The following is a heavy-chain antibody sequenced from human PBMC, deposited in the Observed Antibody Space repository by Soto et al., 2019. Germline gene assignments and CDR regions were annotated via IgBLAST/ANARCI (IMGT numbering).Heavy chain of an antibody. CDR1: GGSFRTYT. CDR2: IISVLGRA. V-gene: IGHV1-69*08. CDR3: ARGIGDADGAGNWFDP. Sequence: QVQLVQSGAEVKKPGSSVRVSCKASGGSFRTYTINWVRQAPGQGLEWVGRIISVLGRANYAQKFQGRVTLAADKCPSTAYMELSSLRSDDTAVYFCARGIGDADGAGNWFDPWGQGTLVTVSS. J-gene: IGHJ5*02. D-gene: IGHD3-10*01.